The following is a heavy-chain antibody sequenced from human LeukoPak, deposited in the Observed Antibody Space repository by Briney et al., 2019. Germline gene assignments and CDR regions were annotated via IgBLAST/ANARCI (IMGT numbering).Heavy chain of an antibody. V-gene: IGHV3-7*01. D-gene: IGHD6-6*01. CDR3: ARYSSSSEF. Sequence: GGSLRLSCVASGFIVSPYWMTWVRQAPGKGPEWVANINQDGSEKYYGDSVKGRFTISRDNAKNSLYLQMNNLRAEDTAVYYCARYSSSSEFWGQGTLVTVSS. J-gene: IGHJ1*01. CDR2: INQDGSEK. CDR1: GFIVSPYW.